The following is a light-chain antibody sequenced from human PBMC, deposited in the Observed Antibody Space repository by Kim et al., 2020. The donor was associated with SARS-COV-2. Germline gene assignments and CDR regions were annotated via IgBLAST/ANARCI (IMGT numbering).Light chain of an antibody. CDR3: QHYNAYPWR. V-gene: IGKV1-5*03. CDR2: KAS. Sequence: DIHMTQSPATLSAVVGDRVTITCRASQSISTWVAWYQQKPGKAPNLLIYKASILESGVPSRFSGSASGTEFTLTISSLQPDDFGTYYCQHYNAYPWRFGQGTKLEI. CDR1: QSISTW. J-gene: IGKJ1*01.